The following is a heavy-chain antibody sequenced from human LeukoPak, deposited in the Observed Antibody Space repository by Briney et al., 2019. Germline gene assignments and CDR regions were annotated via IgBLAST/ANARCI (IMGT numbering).Heavy chain of an antibody. CDR3: ARDGRYSDHDWDINDAFDI. CDR1: GYTFTSYY. D-gene: IGHD5-12*01. V-gene: IGHV1-46*01. Sequence: ASVKVSCKASGYTFTSYYMHWVRQAPGQGLEWMGIINPRGSTTYAQKFQGRVTMTRDTSTSTAYMELSSLRAEDTAVYYCARDGRYSDHDWDINDAFDIWGQGTTVTVSS. J-gene: IGHJ3*02. CDR2: INPRGST.